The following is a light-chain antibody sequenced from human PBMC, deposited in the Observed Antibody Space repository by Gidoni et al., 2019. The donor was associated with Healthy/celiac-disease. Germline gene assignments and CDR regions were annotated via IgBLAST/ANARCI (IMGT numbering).Light chain of an antibody. J-gene: IGKJ4*01. V-gene: IGKV4-1*01. CDR2: WAS. CDR1: QSVLYSSNNKNY. CDR3: QQYYSTPLT. Sequence: DIVMTQSPDSLAVSLGERATINCKSSQSVLYSSNNKNYLAWYQQKPGQPPKLLIYWASTRESGVPDRFSGSGSETDFTLTISNLQAKDVAVYYCQQYYSTPLTFGGGTKVEIK.